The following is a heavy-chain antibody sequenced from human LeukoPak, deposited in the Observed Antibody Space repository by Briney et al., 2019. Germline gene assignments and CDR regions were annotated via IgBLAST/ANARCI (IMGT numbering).Heavy chain of an antibody. CDR2: ISAYNGNS. Sequence: ASVKVSCKASGYTFTSYGISWVRQAPGQGLEWMGWISAYNGNSNYAENLQGRVTMTTDTSTSTAYLELRSLRSDDTAVYYCARDGKGRYDFRENDYWGQGTLVTVSS. CDR3: ARDGKGRYDFRENDY. J-gene: IGHJ4*02. V-gene: IGHV1-18*01. D-gene: IGHD3-3*01. CDR1: GYTFTSYG.